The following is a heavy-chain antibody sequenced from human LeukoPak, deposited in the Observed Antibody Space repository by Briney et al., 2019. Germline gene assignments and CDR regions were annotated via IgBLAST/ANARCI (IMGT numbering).Heavy chain of an antibody. V-gene: IGHV3-30*03. D-gene: IGHD5-12*01. Sequence: GGSLRLSCVASGFTFSSYDMHWVRQAPGKGLEWVAFMSYDATKQYYVDSVKGRFTISRDNSKNTLYLQMSSLRREDTAVYYCARNRFSGYDSFDYWGQGILVTVSS. CDR3: ARNRFSGYDSFDY. CDR2: MSYDATKQ. J-gene: IGHJ4*02. CDR1: GFTFSSYD.